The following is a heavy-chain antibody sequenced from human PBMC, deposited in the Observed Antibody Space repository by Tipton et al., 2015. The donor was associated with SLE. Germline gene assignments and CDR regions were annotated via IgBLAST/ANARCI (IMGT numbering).Heavy chain of an antibody. CDR3: ARLRFLEEGFDP. D-gene: IGHD3-3*01. CDR2: IYYSGST. J-gene: IGHJ5*02. Sequence: LRLSCTVPGGSISSGGYSWSWIRQHPGKGLEWIGYIYYSGSTYYNPSLQSRVTISVDTSNNQFSLNLSSVTAADTAIYYCARLRFLEEGFDPWGQGTLVTVSS. V-gene: IGHV4-31*02. CDR1: GGSISSGGYS.